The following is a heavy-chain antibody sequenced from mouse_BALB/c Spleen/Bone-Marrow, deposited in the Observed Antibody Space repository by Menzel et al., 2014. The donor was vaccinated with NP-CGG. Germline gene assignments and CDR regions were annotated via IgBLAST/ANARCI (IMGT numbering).Heavy chain of an antibody. V-gene: IGHV1-82*01. D-gene: IGHD2-4*01. J-gene: IGHJ1*01. CDR3: ARRRDYDRYFDV. CDR2: IYPGDGDT. Sequence: VQLVESGPELVKPGASVKISCKASGYAFSSSRMNWVKQRPGQGLEWIGRIYPGDGDTNYNGKFKGKATPTADKSSSTAYMQLSSLTSVDSAVYFCARRRDYDRYFDVWGAGTTVTVSS. CDR1: GYAFSSSR.